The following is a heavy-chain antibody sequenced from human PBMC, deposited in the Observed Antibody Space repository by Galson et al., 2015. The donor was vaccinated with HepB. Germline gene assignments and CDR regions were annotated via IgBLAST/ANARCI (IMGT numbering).Heavy chain of an antibody. D-gene: IGHD3-22*01. V-gene: IGHV3-23*01. CDR3: VKPLPYDSSGYIYLDY. Sequence: SLRLSCAASGFTFSSYAMTWVRQAPGQGLEWVSSISGSGGSTYYADSVKGRFTISRENYKDTLCLQMNSLRADDTAVYYCVKPLPYDSSGYIYLDYWGQGTLVTVSS. CDR2: ISGSGGST. CDR1: GFTFSSYA. J-gene: IGHJ4*02.